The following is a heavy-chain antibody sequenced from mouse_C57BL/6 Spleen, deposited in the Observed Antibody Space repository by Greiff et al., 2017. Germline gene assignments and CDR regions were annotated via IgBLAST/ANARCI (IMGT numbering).Heavy chain of an antibody. J-gene: IGHJ3*01. CDR3: ARNYDYNDVFAY. V-gene: IGHV1-80*01. CDR2: IYPGDGDT. Sequence: QVQLQQSGAELVKPGASVKISCKASGYAFSSYWMNWVKQRPGTGLEWIGQIYPGDGDTNYNGKFKGKATLTADKSSSTAYLQLSSLTSEDSAVYCCARNYDYNDVFAYWGQGTMVTVSA. CDR1: GYAFSSYW. D-gene: IGHD2-4*01.